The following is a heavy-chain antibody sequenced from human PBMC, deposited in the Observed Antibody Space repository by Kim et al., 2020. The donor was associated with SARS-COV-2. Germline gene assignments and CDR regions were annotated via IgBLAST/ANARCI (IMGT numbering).Heavy chain of an antibody. CDR1: GGSMNIYY. J-gene: IGHJ6*02. CDR2: MHYSGSS. CDR3: ARHSVLYGMDV. V-gene: IGHV4-59*08. Sequence: SETLSLTCAVSGGSMNIYYWSWIRQPPGKGLEWIGYMHYSGSSNYNPSLKSRVTISVDTSKNQFSLKLSSVTAADTAIYYCARHSVLYGMDVWGQGTTVT.